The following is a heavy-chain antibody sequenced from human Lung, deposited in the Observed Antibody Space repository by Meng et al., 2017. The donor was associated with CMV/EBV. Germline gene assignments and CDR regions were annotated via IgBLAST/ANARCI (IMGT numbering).Heavy chain of an antibody. CDR3: ARGIVIAVAGTGVDY. CDR1: GYTFTSYG. J-gene: IGHJ4*02. D-gene: IGHD6-19*01. V-gene: IGHV1-18*01. CDR2: ISAYNGNT. Sequence: SVXVSXXASGYTFTSYGISWVRQAPGQGLEWMGWISAYNGNTNYAQKLQGRVTMTTDTSTSTAYMELRSLRSDDTAVYYCARGIVIAVAGTGVDYWGQGNXV.